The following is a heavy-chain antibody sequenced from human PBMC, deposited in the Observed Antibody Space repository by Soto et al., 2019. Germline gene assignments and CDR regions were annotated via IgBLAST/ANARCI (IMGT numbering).Heavy chain of an antibody. J-gene: IGHJ3*02. D-gene: IGHD1-26*01. CDR2: IIPISGTA. V-gene: IGHV1-69*06. CDR3: ASTGEAPAVDGSGRGDAFDI. Sequence: QVQLVQSGAEVKRPGSSVRVSCKASGGTFSRYGFSWVRQAPGHGLEWMGGIIPISGTANYAQKVQGRVTISVDKSTSTGYMDLNTLRSEDTAVYYCASTGEAPAVDGSGRGDAFDIWGQGTKVTVSS. CDR1: GGTFSRYG.